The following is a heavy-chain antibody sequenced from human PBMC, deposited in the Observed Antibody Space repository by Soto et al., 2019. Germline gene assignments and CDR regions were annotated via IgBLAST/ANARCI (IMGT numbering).Heavy chain of an antibody. V-gene: IGHV1-46*03. CDR1: GYTFTSYY. J-gene: IGHJ4*02. CDR3: ARARLFWSGYREESGFDY. Sequence: ASLKVSCKASGYTFTSYYMHWARQAPGQGLEWMGIINPSGGSTSYAQKFQGRVTMTRDTSTSTVYMELSSLRSEDTAVYYCARARLFWSGYREESGFDYWGQGTLVTVSS. CDR2: INPSGGST. D-gene: IGHD3-3*01.